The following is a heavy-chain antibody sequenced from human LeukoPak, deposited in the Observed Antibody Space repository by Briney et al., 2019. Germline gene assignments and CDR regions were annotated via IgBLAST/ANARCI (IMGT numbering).Heavy chain of an antibody. D-gene: IGHD1-26*01. V-gene: IGHV5-51*01. J-gene: IGHJ4*02. CDR3: ARLGVEPTYFDY. Sequence: GESLKISCEGSGYSFSTYWIGWVRQMPGKGLEWMGIIYPGDSDTTYSPSFQSQVAISADRSISAAYLQWSSLKSSDTAMYYCARLGVEPTYFDYWGQGTLVTVSS. CDR1: GYSFSTYW. CDR2: IYPGDSDT.